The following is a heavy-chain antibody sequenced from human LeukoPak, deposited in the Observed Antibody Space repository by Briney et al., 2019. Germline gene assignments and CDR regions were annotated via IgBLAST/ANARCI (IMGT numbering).Heavy chain of an antibody. CDR1: GYSISSGYY. Sequence: SETLSLTCTVSGYSISSGYYWGWIRQPPGKGLEWIGSIYHSGSTYYNPSLKSRVTISVDTSKNQFSLKLSSVTAADTAVYYCASGTWMQLYYYGMDVWGQGTTVTVSS. CDR2: IYHSGST. J-gene: IGHJ6*02. CDR3: ASGTWMQLYYYGMDV. D-gene: IGHD5-18*01. V-gene: IGHV4-38-2*02.